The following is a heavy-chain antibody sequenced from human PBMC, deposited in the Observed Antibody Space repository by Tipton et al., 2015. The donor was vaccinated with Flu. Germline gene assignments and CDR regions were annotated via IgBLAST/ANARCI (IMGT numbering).Heavy chain of an antibody. CDR2: IFHSGST. V-gene: IGHV4-4*02. CDR1: GGSISSGNW. D-gene: IGHD6-13*01. J-gene: IGHJ4*02. Sequence: TLSLTCAVSGGSISSGNWWSWVRQPPGRGLEWIGEIFHSGSTNYNPSLKSRVTISVDKSKKQFSLKLSSVTAADTAVYYCARGERDSSSWYPNHFDYWGQGTLVTVSS. CDR3: ARGERDSSSWYPNHFDY.